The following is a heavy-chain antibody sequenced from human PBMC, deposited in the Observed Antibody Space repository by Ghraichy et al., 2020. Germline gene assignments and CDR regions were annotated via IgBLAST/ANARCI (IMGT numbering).Heavy chain of an antibody. D-gene: IGHD2-2*03. CDR3: AGGIGQCSRRSCYAIDF. CDR2: IYYDGGA. J-gene: IGHJ4*02. CDR1: GVTIGGYY. Sequence: SQTLSLTCTVSGVTIGGYYWSWIRQPPGNGLEWIGHIYYDGGAYYNPSLKSRVALSLDTSRRQFSLRLSSATAADTAVYYCAGGIGQCSRRSCYAIDFWGQGTLVTVSS. V-gene: IGHV4-59*01.